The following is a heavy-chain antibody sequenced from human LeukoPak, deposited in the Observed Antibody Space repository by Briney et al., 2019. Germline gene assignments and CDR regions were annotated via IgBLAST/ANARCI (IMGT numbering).Heavy chain of an antibody. Sequence: ASVKVSCKASGYTFTSYGISWVRQAPGQGLEWMGWISAYNGNTNCAQKLQGRVTMTTDTSTSTAYMELRSLRSGDTAVYYCARDGGIRAVGHDAFDIWGQGTMATVSS. CDR1: GYTFTSYG. CDR3: ARDGGIRAVGHDAFDI. J-gene: IGHJ3*02. D-gene: IGHD6-19*01. V-gene: IGHV1-18*04. CDR2: ISAYNGNT.